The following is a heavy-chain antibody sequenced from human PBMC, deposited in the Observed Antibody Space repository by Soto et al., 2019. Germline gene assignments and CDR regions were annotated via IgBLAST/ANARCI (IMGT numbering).Heavy chain of an antibody. CDR3: ARSRYCSSTSCYGRSNWFDP. V-gene: IGHV1-18*01. J-gene: IGHJ5*02. D-gene: IGHD2-2*01. CDR2: ISAYNGNT. Sequence: QVQLVQSGAEVKKPGASVKVSCKASGYTFTSYGISWVRQAPGQGLEWMGWISAYNGNTNYAQKLQGRVTMTTDTSTSTAYMEVRSLRSDDTAVYYCARSRYCSSTSCYGRSNWFDPWGQGTLVTVSS. CDR1: GYTFTSYG.